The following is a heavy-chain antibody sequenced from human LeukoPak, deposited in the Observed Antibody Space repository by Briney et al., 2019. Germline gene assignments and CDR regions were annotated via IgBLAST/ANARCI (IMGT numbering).Heavy chain of an antibody. CDR1: GYSISSGYY. D-gene: IGHD3-22*01. CDR2: IFHSGST. V-gene: IGHV4-38-2*02. Sequence: PSETLSLTCTVSGYSISSGYYWGWIRQPPGKGLEWIGSIFHSGSTYYNPSPKSRVTISVDTSKNQFSLKLSSVTAADTAVYYCARARNYYDSSDYYYEGDAFDIWGQGTMVTVSS. J-gene: IGHJ3*02. CDR3: ARARNYYDSSDYYYEGDAFDI.